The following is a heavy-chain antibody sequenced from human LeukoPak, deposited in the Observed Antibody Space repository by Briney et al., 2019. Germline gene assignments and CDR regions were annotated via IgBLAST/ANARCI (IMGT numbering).Heavy chain of an antibody. V-gene: IGHV5-51*01. Sequence: GESLKISCKGSGFSFTNYWIGLVRQMPGKGLEWMGIIYPGDSDTRYSPSFQGQVTISADKSISTAYLQWSSLKASDTAMYYCARSGYSYGSYYYYYMDVWGKGTTVTVSS. J-gene: IGHJ6*03. D-gene: IGHD5-18*01. CDR2: IYPGDSDT. CDR3: ARSGYSYGSYYYYYMDV. CDR1: GFSFTNYW.